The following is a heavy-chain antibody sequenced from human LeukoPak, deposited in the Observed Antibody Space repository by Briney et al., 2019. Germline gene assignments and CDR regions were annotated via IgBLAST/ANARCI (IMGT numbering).Heavy chain of an antibody. CDR2: ISSSSSTI. CDR3: ATIEAVRFHY. CDR1: GFTFSSYS. Sequence: GGSLRLSCAASGFTFSSYSMNWVRQAPGKGLGWVSYISSSSSTIYYADSVKGRFTISRDNTKNSLYLQMNSLRAEDTAVYYCATIEAVRFHYWGQGTLVTVSS. D-gene: IGHD4-17*01. J-gene: IGHJ4*02. V-gene: IGHV3-48*04.